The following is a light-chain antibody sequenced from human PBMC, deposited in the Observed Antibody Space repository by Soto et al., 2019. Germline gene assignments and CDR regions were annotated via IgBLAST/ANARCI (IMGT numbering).Light chain of an antibody. CDR1: QDISTW. CDR2: AGS. J-gene: IGKJ2*01. CDR3: QQANSFPRT. Sequence: DIHVTQSPSSMSASVGDRVTITCRASQDISTWLAWYQQKPGNAPKLLIYAGSSLQSGVPSRFSGSGSGTDFTLRISSMQPEDGATYYFQQANSFPRTLVPGPKLEIK. V-gene: IGKV1-12*01.